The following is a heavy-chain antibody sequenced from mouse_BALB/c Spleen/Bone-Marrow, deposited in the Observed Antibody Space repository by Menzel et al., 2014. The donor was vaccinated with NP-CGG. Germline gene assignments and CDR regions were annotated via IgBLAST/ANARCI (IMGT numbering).Heavy chain of an antibody. CDR1: GFSLTNYG. CDR3: ARDRDDGKWDLEG. J-gene: IGHJ1*01. Sequence: QVQLKESGPGLVAPSQSLCVTCTVSGFSLTNYGVHWVRQPPGKGLEWLGVIGTGRGTNYNSSLMSRLSISKDNSKSQVFLKMNRRKTEETERYEGARDRDDGKWDLEGWGAGKKVTVSS. D-gene: IGHD2-1*01. V-gene: IGHV2-9*02. CDR2: IGTGRGT.